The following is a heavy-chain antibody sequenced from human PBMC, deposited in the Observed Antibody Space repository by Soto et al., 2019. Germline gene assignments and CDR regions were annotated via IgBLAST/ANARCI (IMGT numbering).Heavy chain of an antibody. CDR1: GFTFSSYG. V-gene: IGHV3-33*06. Sequence: QVQLVESGGGVVQPGRSLRLSCAASGFTFSSYGMHWVRQAPGKGLEWVAVIWYDGSNKYYADSVKGRFTISRDNSKNTLYLQMNSLRAEDTAVYYCAKEGGPYYFDYWGQGTLVTVSS. J-gene: IGHJ4*02. CDR3: AKEGGPYYFDY. CDR2: IWYDGSNK.